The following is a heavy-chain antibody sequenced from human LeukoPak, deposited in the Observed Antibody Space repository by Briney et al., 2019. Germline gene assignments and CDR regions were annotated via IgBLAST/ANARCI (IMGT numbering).Heavy chain of an antibody. V-gene: IGHV3-23*01. CDR1: GFAFSTYV. CDR2: ISGSGDNT. D-gene: IGHD3-9*01. CDR3: AKGSGYDTDFDY. J-gene: IGHJ4*02. Sequence: GGSLRLSCAASGFAFSTYVMSWVRQAPGKGLEWVSGISGSGDNTYYADSVKGRFTISRDNSKNTLHLEMNSLRAEDTAVYYCAKGSGYDTDFDYWGQGTLATVSS.